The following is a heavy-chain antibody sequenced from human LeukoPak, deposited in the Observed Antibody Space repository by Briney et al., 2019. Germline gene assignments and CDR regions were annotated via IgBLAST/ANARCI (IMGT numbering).Heavy chain of an antibody. CDR3: ARQQWLEANFDY. J-gene: IGHJ4*02. CDR2: IYYSGST. D-gene: IGHD6-19*01. CDR1: GGSISSYY. V-gene: IGHV4-59*08. Sequence: SETLSLTCTVSGGSISSYYWSWIRQPPGKRLEWIGYIYYSGSTNYNPSLKSRVTISVDTSKNQFSLKLSSVTAADTAVYYCARQQWLEANFDYWGQGTLVTVSS.